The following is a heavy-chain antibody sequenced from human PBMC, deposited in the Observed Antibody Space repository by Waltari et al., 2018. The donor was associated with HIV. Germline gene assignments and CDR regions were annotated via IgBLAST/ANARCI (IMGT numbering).Heavy chain of an antibody. CDR2: LHPHRGNT. D-gene: IGHD3-22*01. CDR3: ARGGYYDRSGYASWFDP. V-gene: IGHV1-8*01. Sequence: QVQLVQSGAEVKKPGASVKVSCKASGYTFTSYDINWVRQATGQGRELMGGLHPHRGNTGYAQKFQGRVTMTRNISIRTAYMWLSSLRSEDTAVYYCARGGYYDRSGYASWFDPWGQGTLVTVSS. CDR1: GYTFTSYD. J-gene: IGHJ5*02.